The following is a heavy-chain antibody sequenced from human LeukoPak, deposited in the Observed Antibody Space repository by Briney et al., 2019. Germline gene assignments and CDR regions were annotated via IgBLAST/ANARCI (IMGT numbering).Heavy chain of an antibody. D-gene: IGHD3-16*01. CDR1: GYTFTSYD. CDR3: ARHHWRGGSTLPSPGGY. Sequence: ASVKVSCKASGYTFTSYDINWVRQATGQGLEWMGWMNPNSGNTGYAQKFQGRVTMTRNTSISTAYMELSSLRSEDTAVYCCARHHWRGGSTLPSPGGYWGQGTLVTVSS. CDR2: MNPNSGNT. J-gene: IGHJ4*02. V-gene: IGHV1-8*01.